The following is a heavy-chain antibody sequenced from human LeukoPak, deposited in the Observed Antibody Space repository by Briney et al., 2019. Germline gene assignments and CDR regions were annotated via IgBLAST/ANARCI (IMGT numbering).Heavy chain of an antibody. CDR2: IYYSGGA. CDR3: ARHGYYYASGPLFDY. J-gene: IGHJ4*02. D-gene: IGHD3-10*01. Sequence: SETLSLTCTVSNDSISTTTYYWGWTRHSPGQGLEWIGTIYYSGGAYYNPSLKSRVTISVDTSKNQFSLKLSSVTATDTALYYCARHGYYYASGPLFDYWGRGTLVTVSS. CDR1: NDSISTTTYY. V-gene: IGHV4-39*01.